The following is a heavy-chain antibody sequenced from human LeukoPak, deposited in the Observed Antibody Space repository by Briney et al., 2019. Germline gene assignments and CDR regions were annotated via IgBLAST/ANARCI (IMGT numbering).Heavy chain of an antibody. CDR3: ALATRGYFDL. CDR1: GGSISSSSYY. CDR2: IYYSGST. J-gene: IGHJ2*01. Sequence: SETLSLTCTVSGGSISSSSYYWGWIRQPPGKGLEWIGSIYYSGSTYYNPSLKGRVTISVDTSKNQFSLKLSSVTAADTAVYYCALATRGYFDLWGRGTLVTVSS. V-gene: IGHV4-39*07. D-gene: IGHD1-26*01.